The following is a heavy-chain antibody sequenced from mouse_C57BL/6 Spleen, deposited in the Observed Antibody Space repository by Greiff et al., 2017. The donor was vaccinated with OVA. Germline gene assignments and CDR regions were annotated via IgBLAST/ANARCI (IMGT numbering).Heavy chain of an antibody. J-gene: IGHJ3*01. V-gene: IGHV14-4*01. CDR1: GFNIKDDY. CDR3: TTAFAY. CDR2: IDPENGDT. Sequence: EVQGVESGAELVRPGASVKLSCTASGFNIKDDYMHWVKQRPEQGLEWIGWIDPENGDTEYASKFQGKATITADTSSNTAYLQLSSLTSEDTAVYYCTTAFAYWGQGTLVTVSA.